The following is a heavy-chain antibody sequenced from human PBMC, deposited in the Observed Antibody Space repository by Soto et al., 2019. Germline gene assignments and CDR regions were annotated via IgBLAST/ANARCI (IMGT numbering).Heavy chain of an antibody. J-gene: IGHJ2*01. Sequence: QVQLVQSGAEVKKPGASVKVYCKASGYTFTSYAMHWVRQAPGQRLEWMGWINAGNGNTKYSQKFQGRVTITRDTSASTAYMELSSLRSEDTAVYYCARVPAYSIGDLWGRGTLVTVSS. D-gene: IGHD2-21*01. CDR3: ARVPAYSIGDL. CDR2: INAGNGNT. V-gene: IGHV1-3*01. CDR1: GYTFTSYA.